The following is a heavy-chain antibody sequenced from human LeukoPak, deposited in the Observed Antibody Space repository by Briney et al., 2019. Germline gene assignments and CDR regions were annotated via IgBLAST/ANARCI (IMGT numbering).Heavy chain of an antibody. Sequence: GGSLRLSCAASGFSFDDYAMLWVRQAPGKGLEWISYISSRSSTIYYADSVKGRFTISRDNAKNSLYLQMNSLRDEDTAVYYCARGCSGGSCFGDFDYWGQGTLGTVSS. CDR3: ARGCSGGSCFGDFDY. J-gene: IGHJ4*02. D-gene: IGHD2-15*01. CDR1: GFSFDDYA. CDR2: ISSRSSTI. V-gene: IGHV3-48*02.